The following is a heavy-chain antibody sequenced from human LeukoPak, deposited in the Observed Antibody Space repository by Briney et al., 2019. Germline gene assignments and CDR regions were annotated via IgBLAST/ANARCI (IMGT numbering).Heavy chain of an antibody. V-gene: IGHV1-2*02. CDR2: INPNSGGT. CDR3: ARAPFKGTLRY. CDR1: GYTFTIYG. Sequence: ASVKVSCRASGYTFTIYGISWVRQAPGQGLEWTGWINPNSGGTNYAQKFQGRVTMTRDTSISTAYMELSRLRSDDTAVYYCARAPFKGTLRYWGQGTLVTVSS. D-gene: IGHD1-14*01. J-gene: IGHJ4*02.